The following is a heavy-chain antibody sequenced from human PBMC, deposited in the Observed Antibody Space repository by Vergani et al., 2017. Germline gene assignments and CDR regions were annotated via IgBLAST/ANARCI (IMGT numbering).Heavy chain of an antibody. D-gene: IGHD4/OR15-4a*01. CDR1: GYSFSSYD. V-gene: IGHV1-8*01. CDR2: MNPNSGTT. J-gene: IGHJ6*03. CDR3: ARSTDYPDDYVSSDYFRRTLDV. Sequence: QVQLVQSGAEVKKPGASVKVSCRASGYSFSSYDISWVRQATGQGLEWMGWMNPNSGTTGYAQKFQGRVTMTWNTSINTAYMELSRLSFEDAAVYYCARSTDYPDDYVSSDYFRRTLDVWGKGTTVTVS.